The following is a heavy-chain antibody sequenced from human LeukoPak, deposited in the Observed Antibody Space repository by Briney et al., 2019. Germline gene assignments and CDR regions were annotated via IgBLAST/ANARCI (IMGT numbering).Heavy chain of an antibody. D-gene: IGHD6-13*01. CDR1: GGSISSYY. CDR3: AMGKGYSSSWYT. V-gene: IGHV4-59*01. CDR2: IYYSGST. Sequence: SETLSLTCTVSGGSISSYYWSWIRQPPGKGLEWIGYIYYSGSTDYNPSLKSRVTISVDTSKNQFSLKLSSVTAADTAVYYCAMGKGYSSSWYTWGQGTLVTVSS. J-gene: IGHJ4*02.